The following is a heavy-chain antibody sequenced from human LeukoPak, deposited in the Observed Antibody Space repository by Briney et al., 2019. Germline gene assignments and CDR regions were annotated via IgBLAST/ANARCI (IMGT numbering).Heavy chain of an antibody. J-gene: IGHJ2*01. V-gene: IGHV4-4*08. CDR3: ARSDYDTSKFDL. Sequence: SETLSLTCIVSGVSISNYYWSWIRQPPGKGLEWIGYVHNSGRTSYNPYLKGRVSISADMPKNQFSLKLTSVTAADTAVYYCARSDYDTSKFDLWGRGTLVTVSS. CDR1: GVSISNYY. CDR2: VHNSGRT. D-gene: IGHD3-22*01.